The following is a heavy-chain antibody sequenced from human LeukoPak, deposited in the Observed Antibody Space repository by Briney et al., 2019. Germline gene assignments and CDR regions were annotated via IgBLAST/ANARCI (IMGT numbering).Heavy chain of an antibody. CDR3: AKDRYCSSVSCHSFDY. CDR1: GFTFSSYA. V-gene: IGHV3-30*04. CDR2: VSYDGGNK. J-gene: IGHJ4*02. D-gene: IGHD2-15*01. Sequence: GGSLRLSCAASGFTFSSYAMHWVRQAPGKGLEWVALVSYDGGNKYYADSVKGRFTISRDNSKNTLYLQMNSLRAEDTAVYYCAKDRYCSSVSCHSFDYWGQGTLVTVSS.